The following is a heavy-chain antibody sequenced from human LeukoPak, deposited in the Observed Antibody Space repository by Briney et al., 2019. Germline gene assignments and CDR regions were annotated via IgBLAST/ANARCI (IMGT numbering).Heavy chain of an antibody. V-gene: IGHV4-59*01. Sequence: SETLSLTWTISGDSIRMSYWSWIRQPPGKGLEWIGYIYYSRNTNYNPSLKSRVTISVDMSKNQFSLKLTSVTAADTAVYYCARVACAASTCNSPFNWFDPWGQGTLVTVSS. CDR2: IYYSRNT. CDR1: GDSIRMSY. CDR3: ARVACAASTCNSPFNWFDP. D-gene: IGHD2-15*01. J-gene: IGHJ5*02.